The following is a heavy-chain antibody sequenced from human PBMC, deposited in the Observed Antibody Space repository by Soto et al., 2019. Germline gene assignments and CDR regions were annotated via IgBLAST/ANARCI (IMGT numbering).Heavy chain of an antibody. CDR3: ARDRTGYSSGWYDYYGMDV. V-gene: IGHV4-59*01. D-gene: IGHD6-19*01. CDR2: IYYSGST. CDR1: GGSISSYY. J-gene: IGHJ6*02. Sequence: SETLSLTCTVSGGSISSYYWSWIRQPPGKGLEWIGYIYYSGSTNYNPSLKSRVTISVDTSKNQFSLKLSSVTAADTAVYYCARDRTGYSSGWYDYYGMDVWGQGTTVTVSS.